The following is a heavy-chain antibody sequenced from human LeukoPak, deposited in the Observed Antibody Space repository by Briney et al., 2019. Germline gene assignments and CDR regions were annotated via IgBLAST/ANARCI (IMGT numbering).Heavy chain of an antibody. D-gene: IGHD3-10*01. CDR1: GGSISSGGYY. V-gene: IGHV4-31*03. J-gene: IGHJ5*02. CDR2: IYYSGST. Sequence: SETLSLTCTVSGGSISSGGYYWSWIRQHPGKGLEWIGYIYYSGSTYYNPSLKSRVTISVDTSKNQFSLKLSSVTAADTAVYYCAREGPYGSGTTQSYNWFDPWGQGTLVTVSS. CDR3: AREGPYGSGTTQSYNWFDP.